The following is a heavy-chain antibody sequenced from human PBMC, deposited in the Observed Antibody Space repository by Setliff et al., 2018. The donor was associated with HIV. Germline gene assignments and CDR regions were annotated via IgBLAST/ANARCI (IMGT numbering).Heavy chain of an antibody. Sequence: GGSLRLSCAASGFTFNNYAMSWVRQAPGKGLEWVSAISGSGGSTYYADSVKGRFTISRDNSKNTLYLQMNSLLTEDTAMYYCTADLRDFTWDASDFWGQGTMVTVSS. CDR3: TADLRDFTWDASDF. V-gene: IGHV3-23*01. D-gene: IGHD3-3*01. J-gene: IGHJ3*01. CDR1: GFTFNNYA. CDR2: ISGSGGST.